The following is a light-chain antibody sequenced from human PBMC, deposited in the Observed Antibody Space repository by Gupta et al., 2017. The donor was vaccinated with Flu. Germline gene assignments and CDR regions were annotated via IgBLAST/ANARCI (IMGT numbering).Light chain of an antibody. J-gene: IGLJ2*01. CDR2: DVT. Sequence: QSARTQPLSISGAPGQSDTISCTGTSSDVGAYNYVSWYQQHPGKAPKLMIYDVTKRPSGVPDRFSGSKSGITASLTISGLQAEDEADYYCCSDAGSYTVIFGGGTKLTVL. CDR1: SSDVGAYNY. CDR3: CSDAGSYTVI. V-gene: IGLV2-11*01.